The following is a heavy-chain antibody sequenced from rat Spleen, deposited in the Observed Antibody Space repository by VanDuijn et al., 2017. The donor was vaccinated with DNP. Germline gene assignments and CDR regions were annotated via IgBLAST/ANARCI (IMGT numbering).Heavy chain of an antibody. J-gene: IGHJ2*01. CDR1: GFIFSDYN. V-gene: IGHV5-22*01. D-gene: IGHD4-3*01. Sequence: EVQLVDSGGGLVQPGRSLKLSCAASGFIFSDYNMAWVRQAPKKGLEWVAYIGSDGYAPYYGDSVKGRFTISRDNAKSTLYLQMNSLRSEDMATYYCIRWNSGHFDYWGQGVMVTVSS. CDR2: IGSDGYAP. CDR3: IRWNSGHFDY.